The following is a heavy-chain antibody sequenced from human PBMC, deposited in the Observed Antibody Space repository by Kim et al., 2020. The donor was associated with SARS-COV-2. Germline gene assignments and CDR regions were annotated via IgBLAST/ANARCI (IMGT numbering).Heavy chain of an antibody. Sequence: SETLSLTCAVYGGSFSGYYWSWIRQPPGKGLEWIGEINHSGSTNYNPSLKSRVTISVDTSKNQFSLKLSSVTAADTAVYYCARGLWFGELFQDYWGQGTLVTVSS. CDR1: GGSFSGYY. CDR2: INHSGST. D-gene: IGHD3-10*01. J-gene: IGHJ4*02. V-gene: IGHV4-34*01. CDR3: ARGLWFGELFQDY.